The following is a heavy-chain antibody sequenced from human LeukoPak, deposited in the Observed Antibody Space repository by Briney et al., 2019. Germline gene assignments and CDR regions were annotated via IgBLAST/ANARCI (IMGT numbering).Heavy chain of an antibody. CDR3: ARDRRYDFWSGYYTGGTFDY. D-gene: IGHD3-3*01. J-gene: IGHJ4*02. Sequence: SETLSLTCTVSGGSISSSSCYWGWIRQPPGKGLEWIGSIYYSGSTYYNPSLKSRVTISVDTSKNQFSLKLSSVTAADTAVYYCARDRRYDFWSGYYTGGTFDYWGQGTLVTVSS. CDR2: IYYSGST. CDR1: GGSISSSSCY. V-gene: IGHV4-39*07.